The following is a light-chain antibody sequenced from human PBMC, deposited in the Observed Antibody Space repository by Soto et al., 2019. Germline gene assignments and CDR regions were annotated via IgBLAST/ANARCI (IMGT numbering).Light chain of an antibody. J-gene: IGLJ3*02. Sequence: QSVLTHPASVSGSPGQSITISCTGTTSDVGGYIYVSWYQQHPGKVPKLMTYHVSNRPSGVSDRFSGSKSGNTDSLTISGLQAEDEADYYCSSNAGSSTVFGGGTKLTVL. CDR2: HVS. CDR3: SSNAGSSTV. CDR1: TSDVGGYIY. V-gene: IGLV2-14*03.